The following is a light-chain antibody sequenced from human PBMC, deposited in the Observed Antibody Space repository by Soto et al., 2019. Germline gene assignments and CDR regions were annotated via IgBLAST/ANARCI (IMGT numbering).Light chain of an antibody. CDR1: SSNIGSNT. CDR3: AAWDDSLSWV. J-gene: IGLJ3*02. V-gene: IGLV1-44*01. CDR2: SNN. Sequence: QSVLTQPPSASGTPGQRVTISCSGSSSNIGSNTVNWYQQLPGTAPKHLIFSNNQRPSGVPDRFPGSKSGTSASLAISGLQPEDEADYYCAAWDDSLSWVFGGGTKLTVL.